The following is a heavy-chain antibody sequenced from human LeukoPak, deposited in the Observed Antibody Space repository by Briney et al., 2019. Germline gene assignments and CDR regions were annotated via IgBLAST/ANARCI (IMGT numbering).Heavy chain of an antibody. D-gene: IGHD5-24*01. Sequence: RSGGSLRLSCAASGFIFSNAWMNWVRQAPGKGLEWVGHIKSKTDGGTTDYAAPVKGRFTISRDDSKNTLYLQVNSLKTEDTAVYYCIRYGYNLAEYYQHWGQGTLVTVSS. CDR3: IRYGYNLAEYYQH. V-gene: IGHV3-15*07. CDR1: GFIFSNAW. CDR2: IKSKTDGGTT. J-gene: IGHJ1*01.